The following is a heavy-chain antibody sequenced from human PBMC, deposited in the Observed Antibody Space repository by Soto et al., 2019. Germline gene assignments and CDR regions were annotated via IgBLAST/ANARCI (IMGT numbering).Heavy chain of an antibody. V-gene: IGHV1-3*01. D-gene: IGHD2-21*02. CDR1: GYTFTSYA. J-gene: IGHJ4*02. CDR3: ARSIVVVTALAY. CDR2: INAGNGNT. Sequence: ASVKVSCKASGYTFTSYAMHWVRQAPGQRLEWMGWINAGNGNTKYSQKFQGRVTITRDTSASTAYMELSSLRSEDTAVYYCARSIVVVTALAYWGQGTLVPGSS.